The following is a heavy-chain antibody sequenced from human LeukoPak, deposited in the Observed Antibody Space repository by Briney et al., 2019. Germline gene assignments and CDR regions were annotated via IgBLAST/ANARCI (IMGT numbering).Heavy chain of an antibody. D-gene: IGHD2-8*01. CDR3: ARRPHNVPRWYYYYYGMDV. V-gene: IGHV4-34*01. J-gene: IGHJ6*02. CDR1: GGSFSSYY. CDR2: INHSGST. Sequence: KPSETLSLTCAVYGGSFSSYYWSWIRQPPGKGLEWIGEINHSGSTNYNPSLKSRVTISVDTSKNQFSLKLSSVTAADTAVYYCARRPHNVPRWYYYYYGMDVWGQGTTVTVSS.